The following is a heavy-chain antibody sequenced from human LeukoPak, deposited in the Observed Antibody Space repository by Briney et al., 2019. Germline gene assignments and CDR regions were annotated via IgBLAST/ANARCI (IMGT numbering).Heavy chain of an antibody. J-gene: IGHJ3*02. CDR1: GFTFSDYY. V-gene: IGHV3-11*01. CDR2: ISSSGSTI. Sequence: GGSLRLSCAASGFTFSDYYMSWIRQAPGKGLEWVSYISSSGSTIYYADSVKGRFTISRDNAKNSLYLQMNSLRAEDTAVYYCAGCITMVRGVIIGAAFDIWGQGTMVTVSS. CDR3: AGCITMVRGVIIGAAFDI. D-gene: IGHD3-10*01.